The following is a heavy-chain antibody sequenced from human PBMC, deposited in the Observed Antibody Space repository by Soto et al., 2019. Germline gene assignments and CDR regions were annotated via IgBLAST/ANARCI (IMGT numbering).Heavy chain of an antibody. CDR3: VKEDIPSRGGLAV. CDR1: GFTYGAYG. J-gene: IGHJ6*02. Sequence: QVQLVESGGGVVQPGGSRRLACRASGFTYGAYGMHWVRQAPGKGLDWVALISHDGSKKSYADSVTGRFTVSRDNGKNTMELQMDSLRSDDSGVYYCVKEDIPSRGGLAVWGQGTTVIVSS. CDR2: ISHDGSKK. V-gene: IGHV3-30*18. D-gene: IGHD2-15*01.